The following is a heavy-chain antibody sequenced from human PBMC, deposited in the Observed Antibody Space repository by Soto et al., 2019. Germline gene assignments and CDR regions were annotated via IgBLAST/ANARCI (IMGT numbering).Heavy chain of an antibody. CDR2: IFSNDEE. V-gene: IGHV2-26*01. CDR1: GFSLSNVRMG. Sequence: QVTLKESGPVLVKPTETLTLTCTVSGFSLSNVRMGVAWIRQPPGKALEWLAHIFSNDEESYTTSLRSRLTISRDTLTRQVVLTMTNMDPVDTATYYCARIERYSTYEYFDYWGQGAPVTVSS. CDR3: ARIERYSTYEYFDY. D-gene: IGHD5-12*01. J-gene: IGHJ4*02.